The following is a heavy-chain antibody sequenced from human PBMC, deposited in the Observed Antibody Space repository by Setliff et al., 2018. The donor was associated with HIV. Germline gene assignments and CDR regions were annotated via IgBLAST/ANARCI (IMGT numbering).Heavy chain of an antibody. J-gene: IGHJ4*02. Sequence: ASVKVSCKASGYPFNNFGISWVRQAPGQGLEWLAWINVYSGDTNFAQRSQGRVTMTRDASTGTAYMELRNLRSDDTAVYYCATDRTQTGISMVRGRLTDPARYPLDYWGPGTLVTVSS. CDR3: ATDRTQTGISMVRGRLTDPARYPLDY. D-gene: IGHD3-10*01. V-gene: IGHV1-18*01. CDR2: INVYSGDT. CDR1: GYPFNNFG.